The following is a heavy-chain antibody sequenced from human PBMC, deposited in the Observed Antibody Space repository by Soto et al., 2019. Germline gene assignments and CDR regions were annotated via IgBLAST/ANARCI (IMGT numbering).Heavy chain of an antibody. V-gene: IGHV2-5*02. Sequence: QITLKESGPTLVKPTQTLTLTCTFSGFSLSTSGVGVGWIRQPPGKALEWLALIYWDDDKRYSPSLKSRLTIPKDTPXTXVXXTMTSMDPVDTATYYCAHSLIGYYYDSSGSNWFDPWGQGTLVTVSS. CDR2: IYWDDDK. CDR1: GFSLSTSGVG. J-gene: IGHJ5*02. CDR3: AHSLIGYYYDSSGSNWFDP. D-gene: IGHD3-22*01.